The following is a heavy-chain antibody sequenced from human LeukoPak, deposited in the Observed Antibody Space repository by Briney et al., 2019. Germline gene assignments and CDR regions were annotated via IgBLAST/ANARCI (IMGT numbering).Heavy chain of an antibody. CDR2: ISAYNGNT. V-gene: IGHV1-18*01. J-gene: IGHJ4*02. D-gene: IGHD3-10*01. CDR1: GYTFTSYG. Sequence: ASVKVSCKASGYTFTSYGISWVRQALGQGLEWMGWISAYNGNTNYAQKLQGRVTMTTDTSTSTAYMELRSLRSEDTAVYYCARAYQVVRGVTNYFDYWGQGTLVTVSS. CDR3: ARAYQVVRGVTNYFDY.